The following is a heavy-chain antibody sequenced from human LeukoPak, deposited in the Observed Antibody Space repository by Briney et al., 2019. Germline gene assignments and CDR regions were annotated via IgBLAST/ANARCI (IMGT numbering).Heavy chain of an antibody. CDR2: IYYSGST. D-gene: IGHD2-15*01. CDR1: GGSISSYY. J-gene: IGHJ4*02. CDR3: ARGGGYPIFDY. Sequence: TSETLSLTCTVSGGSISSYYWSWIRQPPGKGLEWIGYIYYSGSTNYNPSLKSRVTISVDTSKNQFSLKLSSVTAADTAVYYCARGGGYPIFDYWGQGTPVTVSS. V-gene: IGHV4-59*01.